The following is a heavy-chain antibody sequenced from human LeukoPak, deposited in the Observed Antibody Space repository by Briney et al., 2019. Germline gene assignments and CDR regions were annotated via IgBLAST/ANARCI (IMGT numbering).Heavy chain of an antibody. CDR2: IRSKMYGETA. V-gene: IGHV3-49*03. D-gene: IGHD5-12*01. J-gene: IGHJ4*02. Sequence: GGSLRLSCIASGFNFGDRGMSWFRQAPGKGLEWVSFIRSKMYGETADYAASVKGRFTISRDDSNSITYLQMNSLRTEDTAVYHCVRDGRGYSAAYFDSWGLGTLVTVSS. CDR3: VRDGRGYSAAYFDS. CDR1: GFNFGDRG.